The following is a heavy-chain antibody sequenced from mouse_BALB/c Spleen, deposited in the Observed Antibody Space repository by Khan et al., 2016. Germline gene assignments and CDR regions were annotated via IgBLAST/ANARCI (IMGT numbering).Heavy chain of an antibody. CDR1: GYTFTNYG. J-gene: IGHJ3*01. D-gene: IGHD2-1*01. CDR3: ARLYGNYAAY. CDR2: INTYTGEP. Sequence: QIQLVQSGPELKKPGETVKISCKASGYTFTNYGMNWVKQAPGKGLKWLGWINTYTGEPTYAVDFKGRFAFSLETSASTAYLKINNLKNEDTATYFCARLYGNYAAYWGQGTLVTVSA. V-gene: IGHV9-3-1*01.